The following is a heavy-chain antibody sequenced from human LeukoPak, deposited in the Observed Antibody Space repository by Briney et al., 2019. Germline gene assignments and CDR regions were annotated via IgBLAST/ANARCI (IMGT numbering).Heavy chain of an antibody. CDR2: INPSGGFT. Sequence: ASVKVSCKASGYSFSTHWMHWVRQAPGQGREWMGIINPSGGFTSYAQKLQGRVTITRNTSISTAYMELSSLRSEDTAVYYCARGVGGYYGSGSYYRRRRYYYMDVWGKGTTVTVSS. D-gene: IGHD3-10*01. CDR3: ARGVGGYYGSGSYYRRRRYYYMDV. CDR1: GYSFSTHW. V-gene: IGHV1-46*01. J-gene: IGHJ6*03.